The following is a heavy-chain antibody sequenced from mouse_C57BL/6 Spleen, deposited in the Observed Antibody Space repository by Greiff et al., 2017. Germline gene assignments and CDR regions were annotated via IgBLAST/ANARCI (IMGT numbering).Heavy chain of an antibody. V-gene: IGHV1-54*01. D-gene: IGHD3-2*02. J-gene: IGHJ2*01. CDR3: ARSKDSSGLFDY. CDR1: GYAFTNYL. CDR2: INPGSGGT. Sequence: QVQLQQSGAELVRPGTSVKVSCKASGYAFTNYLIEWVKQRPGQGLEWIGVINPGSGGTNYSEKFKGKATLTADKSSSTAYMQLSSLTSEDSAVYFCARSKDSSGLFDYGGQGTTLTVSS.